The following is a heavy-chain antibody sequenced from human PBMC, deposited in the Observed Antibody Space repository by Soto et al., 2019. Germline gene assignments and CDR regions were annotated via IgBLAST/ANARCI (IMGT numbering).Heavy chain of an antibody. CDR3: ARPDSGYDRPPFDY. J-gene: IGHJ4*02. CDR1: GFTFSSYS. V-gene: IGHV3-48*01. D-gene: IGHD5-12*01. CDR2: ISSSSSTI. Sequence: EVQLVESGGGLVQPGGSLRLSCEASGFTFSSYSMNWVRQAPGKGLEWVSYISSSSSTIYYADSVKGRFTISRDNAKNSLYLQMNSLRAEDTAVYYCARPDSGYDRPPFDYWGQGTLVTVSS.